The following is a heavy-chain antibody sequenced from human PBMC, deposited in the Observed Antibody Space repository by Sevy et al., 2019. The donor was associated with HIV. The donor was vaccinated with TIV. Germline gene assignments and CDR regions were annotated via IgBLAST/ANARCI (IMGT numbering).Heavy chain of an antibody. CDR1: GFTFSSYA. V-gene: IGHV3-23*01. J-gene: IGHJ4*02. D-gene: IGHD2-21*01. CDR2: ISGSGGST. Sequence: GGSLRVSCAASGFTFSSYAMSWVRQAPGKGLEWVSSISGSGGSTYYADSVKGRFTISRDNSKNTLYLQMNSLRAEDTAVYYCAKDVEGDYFDYRGQGTLVTVSS. CDR3: AKDVEGDYFDY.